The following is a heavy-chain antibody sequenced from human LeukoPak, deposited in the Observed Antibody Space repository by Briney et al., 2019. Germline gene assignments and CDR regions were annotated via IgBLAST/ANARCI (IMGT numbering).Heavy chain of an antibody. D-gene: IGHD3-22*01. V-gene: IGHV4-61*02. Sequence: SETLSLTCTVSGGSISSGNYYWGWIRQPAGKGLEWIGRTYTSGSTNYNPSLKSRVTILVDTSKNQFSLKLSSVTVADTAVYYCARGLYYDSSGYYYGWFDPWGQGTLVTVSS. CDR1: GGSISSGNYY. CDR2: TYTSGST. CDR3: ARGLYYDSSGYYYGWFDP. J-gene: IGHJ5*02.